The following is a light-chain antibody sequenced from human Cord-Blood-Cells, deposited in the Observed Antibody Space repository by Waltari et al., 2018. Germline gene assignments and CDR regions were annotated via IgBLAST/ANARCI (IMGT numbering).Light chain of an antibody. Sequence: QSALTQPASVSGSPGQSITISCTGTSSDVGGYNYVSWDQQHPGKAPKLMIYDVSKRPSGVSNRFSGSKSGNTASLTISGLQAEDEADYYCSSYTSSSTPVVFGGGTKLTVL. CDR1: SSDVGGYNY. CDR2: DVS. V-gene: IGLV2-14*01. J-gene: IGLJ2*01. CDR3: SSYTSSSTPVV.